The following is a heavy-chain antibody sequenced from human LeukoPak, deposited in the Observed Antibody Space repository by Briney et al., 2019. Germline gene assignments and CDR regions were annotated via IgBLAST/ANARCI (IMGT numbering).Heavy chain of an antibody. CDR3: ARPMKAWFGAGGVDY. D-gene: IGHD3-10*01. V-gene: IGHV4-59*08. J-gene: IGHJ4*02. CDR1: GGSISSYY. Sequence: SETLSLTCTVSGGSISSYYWSWIRQPPGKGLEWIGYIYYSGSTNYNPSLKGRVTISVDTSKNQFSLKLSSVTAADTAVYYCARPMKAWFGAGGVDYWGQGTLVTVSS. CDR2: IYYSGST.